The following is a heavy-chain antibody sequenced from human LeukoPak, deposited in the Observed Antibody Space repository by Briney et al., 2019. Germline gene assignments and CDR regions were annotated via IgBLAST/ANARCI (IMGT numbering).Heavy chain of an antibody. D-gene: IGHD6-13*01. V-gene: IGHV3-7*01. CDR3: ARIYPYSSSWYAYYFDY. CDR2: IKQDGSEK. J-gene: IGHJ4*02. CDR1: GFTVSSYW. Sequence: GGSLRLSCAASGFTVSSYWMSWVRQAPGKGLEWVANIKQDGSEKYYVDSVKGRFTISRDNAKNSLYLQMNSLRAEDTAVYYCARIYPYSSSWYAYYFDYWGQGTLVTVSS.